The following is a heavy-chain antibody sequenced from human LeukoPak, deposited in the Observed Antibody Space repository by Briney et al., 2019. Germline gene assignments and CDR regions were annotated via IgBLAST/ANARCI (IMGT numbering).Heavy chain of an antibody. CDR3: VMDMDV. CDR1: GFIFSSYW. Sequence: PTGGSLRLSCAASGFIFSSYWMNWVRQAPGKGLEWVANIKEDGSAKYYVDSVKGRFTISRDNAKNSLYLQMNSLRAEDTAVYYCVMDMDVWGQGTTVTVSS. CDR2: IKEDGSAK. V-gene: IGHV3-7*05. J-gene: IGHJ6*02.